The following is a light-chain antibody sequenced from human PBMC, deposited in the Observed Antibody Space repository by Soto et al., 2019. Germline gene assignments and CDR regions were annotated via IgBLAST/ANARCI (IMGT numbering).Light chain of an antibody. V-gene: IGKV3-15*01. CDR1: QSLSSS. CDR3: QQYTDWPLT. CDR2: GAS. Sequence: EIVMMQSPATLSVSPGERATLSCRASQSLSSSLAWYQHKRGQAARLLIHGASTRAIGIPDRFSGSGSGTEFTLTISSLQSEDFAVYYCQQYTDWPLTFGGGTKVEIK. J-gene: IGKJ4*01.